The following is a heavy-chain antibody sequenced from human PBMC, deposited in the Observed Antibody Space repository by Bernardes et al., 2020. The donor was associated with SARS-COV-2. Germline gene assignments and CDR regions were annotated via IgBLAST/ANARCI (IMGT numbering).Heavy chain of an antibody. D-gene: IGHD4-4*01. Sequence: ASVKVSCKASGYTFTNYDINWVRQATGKGLEWMGWMNPNSGNTGFAQKFQGRVTMTWSTSISTAYMELSSLRSEDTAVYYCARGVSEYTNYYFDSWGQGTLVTVSS. CDR3: ARGVSEYTNYYFDS. CDR1: GYTFTNYD. CDR2: MNPNSGNT. J-gene: IGHJ4*02. V-gene: IGHV1-8*01.